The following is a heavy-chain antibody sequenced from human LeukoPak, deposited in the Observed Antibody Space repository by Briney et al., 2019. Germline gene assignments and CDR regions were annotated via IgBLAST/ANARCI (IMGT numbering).Heavy chain of an antibody. CDR3: ARAYSERYGLGYYYMDV. Sequence: GGSLRLSCAASGFPFSSYEMTWVRQAPGKGLEWISFIGSSGSTKYYADSVKGRFTISRDNAKNSLYLQMNSLRVEDTAVYYCARAYSERYGLGYYYMDVWGKGTTVTVSS. D-gene: IGHD1-26*01. J-gene: IGHJ6*03. CDR2: IGSSGSTK. V-gene: IGHV3-48*03. CDR1: GFPFSSYE.